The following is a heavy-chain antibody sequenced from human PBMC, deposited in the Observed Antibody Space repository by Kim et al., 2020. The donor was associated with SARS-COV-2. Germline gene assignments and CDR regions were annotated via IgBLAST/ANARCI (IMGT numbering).Heavy chain of an antibody. J-gene: IGHJ4*02. V-gene: IGHV4-4*02. D-gene: IGHD5-12*01. Sequence: YSPSLKSRVTISVGKTKNQFSLNLSSVTAADTAVYYCARARLRFTPFFDYWGQGTLVTVS. CDR3: ARARLRFTPFFDY.